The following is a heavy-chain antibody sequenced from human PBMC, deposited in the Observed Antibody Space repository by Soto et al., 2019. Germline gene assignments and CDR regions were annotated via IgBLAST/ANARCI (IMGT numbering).Heavy chain of an antibody. CDR1: GGSISGYY. Sequence: QVQLQESGPGLVKPSETLSLTCTVSGGSISGYYWGWIRQPPGKGLEWIGYIHYNGNTNYNASLKSRVTISVDTSKNHFSLKLSSVTAADTAVYYCARRAWQLRDAFDIWGQGTMVTVSS. V-gene: IGHV4-59*01. J-gene: IGHJ3*02. D-gene: IGHD2-15*01. CDR2: IHYNGNT. CDR3: ARRAWQLRDAFDI.